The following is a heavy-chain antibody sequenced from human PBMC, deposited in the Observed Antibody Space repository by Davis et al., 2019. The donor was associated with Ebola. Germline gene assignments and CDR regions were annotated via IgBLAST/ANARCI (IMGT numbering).Heavy chain of an antibody. CDR2: ISSSSSTI. J-gene: IGHJ6*04. V-gene: IGHV3-48*02. D-gene: IGHD3-10*01. Sequence: GGSLRLSCAASGFAFSRYGMNWVRQAPGKGLEWVSYISSSSSTIYYADSVKGRFTISKDNAKNSLYLQMNSLGDEDTAVYYCAREGLLWFGELLYYYYGMDVWGKGTTVTVSS. CDR3: AREGLLWFGELLYYYYGMDV. CDR1: GFAFSRYG.